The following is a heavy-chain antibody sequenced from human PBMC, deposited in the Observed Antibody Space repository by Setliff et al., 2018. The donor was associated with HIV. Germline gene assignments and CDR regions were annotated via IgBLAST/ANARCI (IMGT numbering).Heavy chain of an antibody. CDR1: GGSITSGGFY. CDR2: IYYSGST. D-gene: IGHD3-10*01. CDR3: AQGGRFALH. J-gene: IGHJ4*02. V-gene: IGHV4-39*07. Sequence: PSETLSLTCTVSGGSITSGGFYWSWIRQPPGKGLEWIGSIYYSGSTYYNPSLKSRVTISVDTSKNQFSLKLNSVTAADAAVYYCAQGGRFALHWGQGTLVTVSS.